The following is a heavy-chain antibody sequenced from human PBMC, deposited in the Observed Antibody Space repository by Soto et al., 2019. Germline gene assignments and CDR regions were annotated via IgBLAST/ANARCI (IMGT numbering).Heavy chain of an antibody. CDR3: ARDPSYGSSWYYYFDY. CDR2: IKQDGSET. Sequence: PGGSLRLSCAASGFTFSNYWMSWVRQAPGKGLEWVAKIKQDGSETYYVDSVKGRFTISRDNAKNSLFLQMNILGAEDTAVYFCARDPSYGSSWYYYFDYWGQGTPVTVSS. CDR1: GFTFSNYW. D-gene: IGHD6-13*01. J-gene: IGHJ4*02. V-gene: IGHV3-7*01.